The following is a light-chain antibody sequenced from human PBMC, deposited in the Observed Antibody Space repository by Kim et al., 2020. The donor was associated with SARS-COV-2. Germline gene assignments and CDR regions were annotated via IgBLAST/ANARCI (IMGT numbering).Light chain of an antibody. CDR1: SGNSSSG. CDR2: LNTDGSH. Sequence: SVKITCTLSSGNSSSGIAWHQQQPEKGPRYLMKLNTDGSHSKGDGIPDRFSGSLSGAERYLTISSLQSEDEADYYCQTWGAGIRVFGGGTQLTVL. CDR3: QTWGAGIRV. J-gene: IGLJ2*01. V-gene: IGLV4-69*02.